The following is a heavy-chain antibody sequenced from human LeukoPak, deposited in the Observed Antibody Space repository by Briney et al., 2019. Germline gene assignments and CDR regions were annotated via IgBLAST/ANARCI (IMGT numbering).Heavy chain of an antibody. CDR3: ARISSSNWYNERGAFDV. V-gene: IGHV5-51*01. CDR2: IYPGDSDT. J-gene: IGHJ3*01. CDR1: GYSFTSYW. D-gene: IGHD6-13*01. Sequence: GESLKISCKGSGYSFTSYWIGWVRQMPGKGLEWMGIIYPGDSDTRYSPSFQGQVTFSADKSISTAYLQWSSLKASDTAMYYCARISSSNWYNERGAFDVWGQGTMVTVSS.